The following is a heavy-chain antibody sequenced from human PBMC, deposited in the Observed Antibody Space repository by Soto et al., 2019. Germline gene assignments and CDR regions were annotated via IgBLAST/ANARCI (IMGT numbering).Heavy chain of an antibody. CDR3: ARGITMVRGVGLFYFDY. CDR2: IYYSGST. Sequence: QVQLQESGPGLVKPSQTLSLTCTVSGGSISSGGYYWNWIRQHPGKGLEWIGYIYYSGSTYYNPSLKSRITMSVNTSKDQFSLKLNSVTGADTAVYYCARGITMVRGVGLFYFDYWGQGTLVTVSS. V-gene: IGHV4-31*03. CDR1: GGSISSGGYY. D-gene: IGHD3-10*01. J-gene: IGHJ4*02.